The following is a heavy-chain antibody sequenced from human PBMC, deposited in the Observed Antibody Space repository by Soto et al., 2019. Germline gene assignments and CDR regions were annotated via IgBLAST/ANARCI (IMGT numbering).Heavy chain of an antibody. D-gene: IGHD1-7*01. J-gene: IGHJ6*03. V-gene: IGHV1-3*01. CDR1: GYTFTSYA. Sequence: ASVKVSCKASGYTFTSYAMHWVRQAPGQRLEWMGWINAGNGNTKYSQKFQGRVTITRDTSASTAYMELSSLRSEDTAVYYRARDLRDWNYGSSAYYYYMDVWGKGTTVTVSS. CDR2: INAGNGNT. CDR3: ARDLRDWNYGSSAYYYYMDV.